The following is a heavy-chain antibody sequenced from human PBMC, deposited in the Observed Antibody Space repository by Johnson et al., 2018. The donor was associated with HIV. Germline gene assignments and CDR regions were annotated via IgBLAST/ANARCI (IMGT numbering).Heavy chain of an antibody. CDR3: ARDRVPAAIGLAYRGAFDI. V-gene: IGHV3-20*04. CDR1: GFTFDDYG. J-gene: IGHJ3*02. CDR2: LNLNGGST. Sequence: VQLVESGGGVVQPGTSLRLSCAASGFTFDDYGMSWVRQAPGKGLEWVCGLNLNGGSTHFPDSLKGRFTISRDNSKNTLYLQMNSLRAEDTAVYYCARDRVPAAIGLAYRGAFDIWGQGTMVTVSS. D-gene: IGHD2-2*02.